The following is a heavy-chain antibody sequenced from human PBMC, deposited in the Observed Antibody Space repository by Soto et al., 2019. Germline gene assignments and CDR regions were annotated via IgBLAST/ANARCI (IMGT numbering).Heavy chain of an antibody. V-gene: IGHV3-21*01. J-gene: IGHJ5*02. CDR3: ARAVYDSSGYCSTYNWFDP. Sequence: PGGSLRLSCAASGFTFSSYSMNWVRQAPGKGLEWVSSISSSSSYIYYADSVKGRFTISRDNAKNSLYLQMNSLRAENTAVYYCARAVYDSSGYCSTYNWFDPWGQGTLVTVSS. CDR1: GFTFSSYS. D-gene: IGHD3-22*01. CDR2: ISSSSSYI.